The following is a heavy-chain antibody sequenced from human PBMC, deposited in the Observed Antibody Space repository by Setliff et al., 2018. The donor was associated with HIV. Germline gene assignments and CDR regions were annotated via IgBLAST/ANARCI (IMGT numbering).Heavy chain of an antibody. CDR1: GFTFSNFA. D-gene: IGHD3-3*01. J-gene: IGHJ2*01. V-gene: IGHV3-23*01. Sequence: PGGSLRLSCAASGFTFSNFAMSWVRQAPGKGLEWVSSISVSGDITDYADSVKGRFSISRDNSKNTLYLQMNSLTAEDTAVYYCAKALYNFWSGYYSSWYFDLWGRGTLVTVS. CDR2: ISVSGDIT. CDR3: AKALYNFWSGYYSSWYFDL.